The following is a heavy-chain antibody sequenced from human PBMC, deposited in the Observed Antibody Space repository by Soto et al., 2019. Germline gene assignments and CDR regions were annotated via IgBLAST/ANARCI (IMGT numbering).Heavy chain of an antibody. Sequence: HPGGSLRLSCAASGFTFSSYEMNWVRQAPGKGLEWVSYISSSGSTIYYADSVKGRFTISRDNAKNSLYLQMNSLRAEDTAVYYCARVYYDILTGYLDYWGQGTLVTVSS. D-gene: IGHD3-9*01. CDR1: GFTFSSYE. J-gene: IGHJ4*02. V-gene: IGHV3-48*03. CDR3: ARVYYDILTGYLDY. CDR2: ISSSGSTI.